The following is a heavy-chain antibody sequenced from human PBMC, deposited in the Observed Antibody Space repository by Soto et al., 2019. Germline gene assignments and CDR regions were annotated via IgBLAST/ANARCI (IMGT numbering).Heavy chain of an antibody. V-gene: IGHV3-11*05. CDR2: ISSSSSYT. Sequence: QVQLVESGGGLVKPGGSLRLSCAASGFTFSDYYMSWIRQAPGKGLEWVSDISSSSSYTNYADSVKGRFPISRDNAKNSLYLQMNSLRAEDTGVYYCGRPEEGVATPFDYWGQGTLVTVSS. D-gene: IGHD5-12*01. CDR3: GRPEEGVATPFDY. J-gene: IGHJ4*02. CDR1: GFTFSDYY.